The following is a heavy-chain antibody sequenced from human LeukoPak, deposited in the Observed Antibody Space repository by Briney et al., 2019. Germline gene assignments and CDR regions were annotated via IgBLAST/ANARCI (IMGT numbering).Heavy chain of an antibody. CDR1: GGSISSGGYS. V-gene: IGHV4-30-2*01. CDR2: IYHSGST. CDR3: ARYWVLHWFDP. Sequence: PSETLSLTCAVSGGSISSGGYSWSWIRQPPGKGLEWIGYIYHSGSTYYNPSLKSRATISVDRSKNQFSLKLSSVTAADTAVYYCARYWVLHWFDPWGQGTLVTVSS. D-gene: IGHD2-8*02. J-gene: IGHJ5*02.